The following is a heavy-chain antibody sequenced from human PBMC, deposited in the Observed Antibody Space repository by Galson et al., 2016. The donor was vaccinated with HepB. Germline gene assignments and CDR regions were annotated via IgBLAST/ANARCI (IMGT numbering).Heavy chain of an antibody. D-gene: IGHD5-18*01. V-gene: IGHV3-21*01. Sequence: SLRLSCAASGFTFSSYNMNWVRQAPGKGLEWVSSISSSSSYIYYADSVKGRFTISRDNAKNLLYLQMNSLRAEDTAVYYCASGYSYGYFYYWGQGTLVTVSS. CDR3: ASGYSYGYFYY. CDR1: GFTFSSYN. CDR2: ISSSSSYI. J-gene: IGHJ4*02.